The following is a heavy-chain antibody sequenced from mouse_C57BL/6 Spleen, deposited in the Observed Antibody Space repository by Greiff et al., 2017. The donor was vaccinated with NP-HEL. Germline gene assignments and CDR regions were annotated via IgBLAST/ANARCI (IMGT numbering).Heavy chain of an antibody. CDR2: ISSGGSYT. CDR1: GFTFSSYG. J-gene: IGHJ3*01. Sequence: EVQLVESGGDLVKPGGSLKLSCAASGFTFSSYGMSWVRQTPDKRLEWVATISSGGSYTYYPDSVKGRFTISRDNAKNTLYLQMSSLKSEDTAMYYCARHDYYGSSPWFAYWGQGTLVTVSA. CDR3: ARHDYYGSSPWFAY. V-gene: IGHV5-6*01. D-gene: IGHD1-1*01.